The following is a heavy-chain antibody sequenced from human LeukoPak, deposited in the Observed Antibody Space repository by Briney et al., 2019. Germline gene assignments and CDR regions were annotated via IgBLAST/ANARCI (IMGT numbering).Heavy chain of an antibody. Sequence: GGSLRLSCAASGFTFSTYGMHWVRQAPGKGLEWVAFIHYDGGNEYNGDSVKGRFTIPRDNSKNTLYLQMNSLRPEDTAVYYCAGGLPSSTRTYNWFDPWGPGTLVTVSS. CDR1: GFTFSTYG. CDR3: AGGLPSSTRTYNWFDP. J-gene: IGHJ5*02. D-gene: IGHD2-2*01. CDR2: IHYDGGNE. V-gene: IGHV3-30*02.